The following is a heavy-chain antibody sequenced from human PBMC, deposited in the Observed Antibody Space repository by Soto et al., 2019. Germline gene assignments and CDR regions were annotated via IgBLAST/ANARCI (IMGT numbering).Heavy chain of an antibody. V-gene: IGHV4-59*01. CDR1: GGSISSYY. J-gene: IGHJ4*02. Sequence: QVQLQESGPGLVKPSETLSLTCTVSGGSISSYYWSWIRQPPGKGLEWIGYIYYSGSTNYNPSLKSRVTISVDTSTNQLSLKLSSVTAADTAVYYCARAPVVPTFFDYWGQGTLVTVSS. CDR2: IYYSGST. CDR3: ARAPVVPTFFDY. D-gene: IGHD3-22*01.